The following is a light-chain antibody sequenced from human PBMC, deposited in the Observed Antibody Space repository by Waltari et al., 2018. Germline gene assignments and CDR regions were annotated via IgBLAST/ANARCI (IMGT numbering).Light chain of an antibody. CDR3: QQRGNSPTT. V-gene: IGKV3-11*01. CDR2: DAS. CDR1: QSVARY. Sequence: DIVLPQSPATLSSSQGERATLSCRASQSVARYLSWYQQKPGQAPRLLIYDASNRATGIPARFSGSGSGTDFTLTISGLEADDFAVYFCQQRGNSPTTFGQGTRLEI. J-gene: IGKJ5*01.